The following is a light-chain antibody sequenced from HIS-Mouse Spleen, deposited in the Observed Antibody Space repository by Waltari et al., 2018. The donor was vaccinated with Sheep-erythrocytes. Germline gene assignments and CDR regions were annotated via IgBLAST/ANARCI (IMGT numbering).Light chain of an antibody. Sequence: AIQMTQSPSSLSASAGDRVTITCRASQGIRNDLGWYQQKPGKAPKLLIYAASSLQSGVPSRFSGNGSVTEFTLTISRLQPEDFATYYCLQDYKYPYSFGQGTKLEIK. J-gene: IGKJ2*01. CDR2: AAS. V-gene: IGKV1-6*01. CDR1: QGIRND. CDR3: LQDYKYPYS.